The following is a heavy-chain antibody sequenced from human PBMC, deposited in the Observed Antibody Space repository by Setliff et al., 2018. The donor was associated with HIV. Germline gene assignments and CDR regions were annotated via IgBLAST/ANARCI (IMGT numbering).Heavy chain of an antibody. Sequence: SETLSLTCTVSGGSISSSSYYWSWIRQLPGKGLEWIGYIYYSGSTYYNPSLKSRVSISLDTSKNHYSLNLTSVTAADTAVYYCARASWDYYDSSLLGGSFDPWGQGTPVTVSS. D-gene: IGHD3-22*01. J-gene: IGHJ5*02. CDR2: IYYSGST. CDR1: GGSISSSSYY. V-gene: IGHV4-31*03. CDR3: ARASWDYYDSSLLGGSFDP.